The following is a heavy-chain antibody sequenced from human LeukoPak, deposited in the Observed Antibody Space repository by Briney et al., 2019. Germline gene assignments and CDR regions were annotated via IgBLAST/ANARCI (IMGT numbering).Heavy chain of an antibody. Sequence: GGSLRLSCAASGFTFNSYGMHWVRQAPGKGLEWVAVIWYDGSNKYYADSAKGRFTISRDNSKNTLYLQMNSLRAEDTAVYYCARNGDSSGYYVFQRWGQGTLVTVSS. CDR3: ARNGDSSGYYVFQR. D-gene: IGHD3-22*01. J-gene: IGHJ1*01. CDR2: IWYDGSNK. V-gene: IGHV3-33*01. CDR1: GFTFNSYG.